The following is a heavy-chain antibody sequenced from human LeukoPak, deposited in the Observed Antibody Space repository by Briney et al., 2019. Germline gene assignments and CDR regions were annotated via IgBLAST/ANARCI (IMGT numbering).Heavy chain of an antibody. J-gene: IGHJ4*02. CDR1: GYTFTSYG. CDR3: ARVIDDSSGYYYWVDY. Sequence: ASVKVSCKASGYTFTSYGISWVRQAPGQGLEWMGWISAYNGNTNYAQKLQGRVTMTTDTSTSTAYMELRSLRSDDTAVYYCARVIDDSSGYYYWVDYWGQGTLVTVSS. V-gene: IGHV1-18*01. D-gene: IGHD3-22*01. CDR2: ISAYNGNT.